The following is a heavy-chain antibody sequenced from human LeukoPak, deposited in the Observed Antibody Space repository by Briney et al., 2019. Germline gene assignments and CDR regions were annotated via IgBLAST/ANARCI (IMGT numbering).Heavy chain of an antibody. CDR2: INQDGSEK. D-gene: IGHD5-12*01. J-gene: IGHJ6*03. CDR3: ARHAPVATHPLYYYYYYMDV. V-gene: IGHV3-7*01. Sequence: GGSLRLSCAASGFTFSSYWMSWVRQAPGKGLEWVANINQDGSEKDHVYSVKVPFTISRDNAKNSLYLQKNSLRATDTAFYYCARHAPVATHPLYYYYYYMDVWGKGTTVTISS. CDR1: GFTFSSYW.